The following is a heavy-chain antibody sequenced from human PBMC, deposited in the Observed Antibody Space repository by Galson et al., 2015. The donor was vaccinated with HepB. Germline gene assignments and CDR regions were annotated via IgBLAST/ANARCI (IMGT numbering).Heavy chain of an antibody. CDR2: IRSKAYGGTT. CDR1: GFTFGDYA. V-gene: IGHV3-49*04. CDR3: TREAGATTGYYYYGMDV. J-gene: IGHJ6*02. D-gene: IGHD1-26*01. Sequence: SLRLSCAASGFTFGDYAMSWVRQAPGKGLEWVGFIRSKAYGGTTEYAASVKGRFTISRDDSKSIAYLQMNSLKTEDTAVYYCTREAGATTGYYYYGMDVWGQGTTVTVSS.